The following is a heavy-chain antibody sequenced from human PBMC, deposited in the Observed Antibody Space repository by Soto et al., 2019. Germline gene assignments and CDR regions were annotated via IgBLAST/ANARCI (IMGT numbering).Heavy chain of an antibody. CDR3: VKDQGDSVAFDL. D-gene: IGHD2-21*02. CDR1: GFTFTSYA. J-gene: IGHJ3*01. V-gene: IGHV3-23*01. CDR2: VGGSGDII. Sequence: GGSLRLSCAASGFTFTSYALSWVRQAPGKGLEWVATVGGSGDIIFYADSVKGRFTISRDNSKNTLYLQMNSLRAEDTAVYYCVKDQGDSVAFDLWGQGTMVTVSS.